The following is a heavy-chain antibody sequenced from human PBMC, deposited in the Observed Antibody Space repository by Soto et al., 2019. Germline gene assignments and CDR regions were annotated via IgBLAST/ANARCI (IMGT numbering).Heavy chain of an antibody. CDR3: ARLKRGLGESPIDY. D-gene: IGHD3-10*01. CDR1: GYTFTSYG. V-gene: IGHV1-18*01. CDR2: ISTHNANT. J-gene: IGHJ4*02. Sequence: ASVKVSCKASGYTFTSYGINWVRQAPGQGLEWMGWISTHNANTNYAQKLQGRVTMTTDTSTSTVYMELRNLRSDDTAVYYCARLKRGLGESPIDYWGQGTLVTVSS.